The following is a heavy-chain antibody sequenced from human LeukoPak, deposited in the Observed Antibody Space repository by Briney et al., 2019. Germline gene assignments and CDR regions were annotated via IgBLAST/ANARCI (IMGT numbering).Heavy chain of an antibody. CDR2: INPNSGGT. D-gene: IGHD2-15*01. Sequence: GASVNVSCKASGYTFTGYYMHWVRQAPGQGLEWMGWINPNSGGTNYAQKFQGWVTMTRDTSISTAYMELSRLRSDDTAVYYCARVERARYCSGGSCHDYWGQGTLVTVSS. CDR3: ARVERARYCSGGSCHDY. V-gene: IGHV1-2*04. CDR1: GYTFTGYY. J-gene: IGHJ4*02.